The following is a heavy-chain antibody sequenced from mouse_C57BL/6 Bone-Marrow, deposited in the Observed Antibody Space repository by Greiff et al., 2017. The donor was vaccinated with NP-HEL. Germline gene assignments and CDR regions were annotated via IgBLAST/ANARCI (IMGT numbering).Heavy chain of an antibody. V-gene: IGHV1-74*01. CDR3: AIGPHDYEDYYAMDY. CDR1: GYIFTSYW. CDR2: IHPSDSDT. D-gene: IGHD2-4*01. J-gene: IGHJ4*01. Sequence: VQLQQPGAELVKPGASVKVSCKASGYIFTSYWMHWVKQRPGQGLEWIGRIHPSDSDTNYNQKFKGKATLTVDKSSSTAYMQLSSLTSEDSAVYYCAIGPHDYEDYYAMDYWGQGTSVTVSS.